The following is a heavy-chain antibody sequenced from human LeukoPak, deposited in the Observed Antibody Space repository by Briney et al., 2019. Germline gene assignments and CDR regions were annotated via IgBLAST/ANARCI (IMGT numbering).Heavy chain of an antibody. CDR2: ISSNGGST. Sequence: GGSLRLSCSASGFTFSSYAMHWVRQAPGKGLEYVSAISSNGGSTHYADSVKGRFTISRDNSKHSLYLQMSSLRAEDTAVYYCVKGGIAVAAPFDYWGQGTLVTVSS. CDR1: GFTFSSYA. J-gene: IGHJ4*02. V-gene: IGHV3-64D*06. CDR3: VKGGIAVAAPFDY. D-gene: IGHD6-19*01.